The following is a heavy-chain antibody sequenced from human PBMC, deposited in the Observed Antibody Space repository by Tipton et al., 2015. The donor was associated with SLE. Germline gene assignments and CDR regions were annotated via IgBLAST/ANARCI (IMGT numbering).Heavy chain of an antibody. CDR1: GDSISSYY. CDR2: IYYSGST. D-gene: IGHD3-10*01. CDR3: ARSERYYYGSGHFDVFDI. V-gene: IGHV4-59*01. J-gene: IGHJ3*02. Sequence: TLSLTCTVSGDSISSYYWSWIRQPPGKGLEWIGYIYYSGSTNYNPSLKSRVTISVDTSKNQFSLKLSSVTAADTAVYYCARSERYYYGSGHFDVFDIWGQGTMVTVSS.